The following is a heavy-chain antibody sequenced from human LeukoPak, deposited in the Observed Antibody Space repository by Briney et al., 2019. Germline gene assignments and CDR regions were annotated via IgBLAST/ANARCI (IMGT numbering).Heavy chain of an antibody. Sequence: SETLSLTCIVSGGPISTHYWSWSRQPPGKGLEWIGYNDYSGSTNYNPSLKSRVTISVDTSKNQFSLKLNSVTAADTAVYYCARDWSGWYGNYFDYWGQGTLVTVSS. CDR2: NDYSGST. J-gene: IGHJ4*02. D-gene: IGHD6-19*01. CDR1: GGPISTHY. CDR3: ARDWSGWYGNYFDY. V-gene: IGHV4-59*11.